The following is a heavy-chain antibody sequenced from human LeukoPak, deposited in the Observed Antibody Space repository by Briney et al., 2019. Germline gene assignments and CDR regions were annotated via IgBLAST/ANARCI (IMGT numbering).Heavy chain of an antibody. Sequence: GRSLRLSCAASGFTFDDYAMHWVRQAPGKGLEWVSGISWNSGSIGYADSVKGRFTISRDNAKNSLYLQMNSLRAEDTALYYCAKDQVYIAAARGSGLDYWAREPWSPSPQ. V-gene: IGHV3-9*01. D-gene: IGHD6-13*01. CDR2: ISWNSGSI. J-gene: IGHJ4*02. CDR1: GFTFDDYA. CDR3: AKDQVYIAAARGSGLDY.